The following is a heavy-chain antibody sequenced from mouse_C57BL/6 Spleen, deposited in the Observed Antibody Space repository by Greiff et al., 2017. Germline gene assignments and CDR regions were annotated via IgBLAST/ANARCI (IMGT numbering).Heavy chain of an antibody. V-gene: IGHV5-17*01. CDR2: ISSGSSTI. Sequence: EVNLVESGGGLVKPGGSLKLSCAASGFTFSDYGMHWVRQAPEKGLEWVAYISSGSSTIYYADTVKGRFTISRDNAKNTLFLQMTSLRSEDTAMYYCAREEDYWGQGTSVTVSS. J-gene: IGHJ4*01. CDR1: GFTFSDYG. CDR3: AREEDY.